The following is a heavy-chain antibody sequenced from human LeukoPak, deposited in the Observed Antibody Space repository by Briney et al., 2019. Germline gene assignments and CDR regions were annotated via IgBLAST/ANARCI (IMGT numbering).Heavy chain of an antibody. J-gene: IGHJ4*02. V-gene: IGHV4-30-4*01. CDR2: IYYSGST. CDR1: GGSISSGDYY. CDR3: ARSLGYCSGGSCYGYFDY. D-gene: IGHD2-15*01. Sequence: SETLSLTCTVSGGSISSGDYYWSWIRQPPGKGLEWIGYIYYSGSTYYNPSLKSRVTISVDTSKNQFSLKLSSVTAADTAVYYCARSLGYCSGGSCYGYFDYWGQGTLVTVSS.